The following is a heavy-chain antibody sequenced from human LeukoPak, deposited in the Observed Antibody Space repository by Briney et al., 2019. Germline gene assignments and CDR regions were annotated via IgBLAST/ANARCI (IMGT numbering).Heavy chain of an antibody. CDR1: GGSISSGGYY. V-gene: IGHV4-31*03. CDR3: ARGRDGYNFFDY. D-gene: IGHD5-24*01. Sequence: SETLSLTCTVSGGSISSGGYYWSWIRQHPGKGLEWIGYIYYSGSTYYNPSLKSRVTISVDTSKNQFSLKLSSVTAADTAVYYCARGRDGYNFFDYWGQGTLVTVYS. J-gene: IGHJ4*02. CDR2: IYYSGST.